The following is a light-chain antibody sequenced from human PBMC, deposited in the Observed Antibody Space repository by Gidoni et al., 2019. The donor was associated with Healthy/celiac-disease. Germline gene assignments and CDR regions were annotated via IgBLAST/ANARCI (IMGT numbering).Light chain of an antibody. V-gene: IGKV2-28*01. CDR3: MQALQKVT. CDR1: QSLLHSNGYNY. CDR2: LGS. J-gene: IGKJ5*01. Sequence: DLVMTQSPLPLPATPGEPASISCRSSQSLLHSNGYNYLDWYLQKPGQSPQLLIYLGSNRASGVPDRFSGSGSGTDFTLKISRVEAEDVGVYYCMQALQKVTFGQGTRLEIK.